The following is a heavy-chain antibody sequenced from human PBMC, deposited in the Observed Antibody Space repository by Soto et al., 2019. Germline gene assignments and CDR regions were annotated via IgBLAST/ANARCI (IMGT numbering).Heavy chain of an antibody. Sequence: SVKVSCKASGGTFSSYAISWVRQAPGQGLEWMGGIIPIFGTANYAQKFQGRVTITADESTSTAYMELSSLRSEDTAVYYCARDRGQQLTYAGVNCFDPWGQGTLVTVPS. CDR1: GGTFSSYA. CDR2: IIPIFGTA. D-gene: IGHD6-13*01. V-gene: IGHV1-69*13. J-gene: IGHJ5*02. CDR3: ARDRGQQLTYAGVNCFDP.